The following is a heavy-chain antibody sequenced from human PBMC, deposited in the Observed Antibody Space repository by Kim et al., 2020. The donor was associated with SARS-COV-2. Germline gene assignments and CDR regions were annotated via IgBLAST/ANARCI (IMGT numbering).Heavy chain of an antibody. Sequence: KSRVTMSVDTSKNQFSLKRSSVTAADTAVYYCARAAAGGEYSSSSRWFDPWGQGTLVTVSS. D-gene: IGHD6-6*01. V-gene: IGHV4-4*06. CDR3: ARAAAGGEYSSSSRWFDP. J-gene: IGHJ5*02.